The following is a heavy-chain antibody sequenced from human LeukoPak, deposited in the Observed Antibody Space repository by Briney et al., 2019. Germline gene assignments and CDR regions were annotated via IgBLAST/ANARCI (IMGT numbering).Heavy chain of an antibody. D-gene: IGHD1-26*01. CDR1: GGSISSYY. CDR2: IYCSGST. V-gene: IGHV4-59*01. CDR3: ARGELLLDWYFDF. J-gene: IGHJ2*01. Sequence: SETLSLTCTVSGGSISSYYWSWIRQPPGKGLEWIGHIYCSGSTNYNPSLKSRVTISVDTSKNQFFLKLSSVTAADTAVYYCARGELLLDWYFDFWGRGTLLTVSS.